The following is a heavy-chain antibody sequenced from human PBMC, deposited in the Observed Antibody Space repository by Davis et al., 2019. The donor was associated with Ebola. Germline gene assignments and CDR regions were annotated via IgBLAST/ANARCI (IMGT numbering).Heavy chain of an antibody. D-gene: IGHD3-22*01. Sequence: PSETLSLTCAVYGWSFSGYYCSWIRQPPGQGLEWIGEINHIGSTNYNPSLKSRVTISVDTSKNQFSLKLSSVTAADTAVYYCARPRGYYDSSGYYYHAFDIWGQGTMVTVSS. CDR1: GWSFSGYY. J-gene: IGHJ3*02. CDR2: INHIGST. CDR3: ARPRGYYDSSGYYYHAFDI. V-gene: IGHV4-34*01.